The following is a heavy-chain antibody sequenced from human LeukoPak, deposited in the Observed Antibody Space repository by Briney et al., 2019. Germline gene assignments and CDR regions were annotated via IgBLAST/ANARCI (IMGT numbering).Heavy chain of an antibody. CDR1: EFTFCRYA. J-gene: IGHJ4*02. V-gene: IGHV3-NL1*01. D-gene: IGHD4-23*01. Sequence: HPGGSLRLSCSASEFTFCRYAMQWVRQAPGKGLEYVSGISSNEDSVKGRFTISRDNSKNTLYLQMSSLRAEDTAVFYCLKGGGNSRSYYSDYWGQGTLVTVSS. CDR2: ISSNE. CDR3: LKGGGNSRSYYSDY.